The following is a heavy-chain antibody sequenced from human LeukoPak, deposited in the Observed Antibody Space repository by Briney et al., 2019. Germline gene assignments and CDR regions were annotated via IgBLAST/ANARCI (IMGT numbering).Heavy chain of an antibody. Sequence: GGSLRLSCAASGFTFSSYWMSWVRQAPGKGLEWVANIKQDGSEKYYVDSVKGRFTISRGNAKNSLYLQMNSLRAEDTAVYYCARALGRYCSSTSCDMDVWGKGTTVTVSS. J-gene: IGHJ6*03. V-gene: IGHV3-7*01. CDR1: GFTFSSYW. CDR2: IKQDGSEK. CDR3: ARALGRYCSSTSCDMDV. D-gene: IGHD2-2*01.